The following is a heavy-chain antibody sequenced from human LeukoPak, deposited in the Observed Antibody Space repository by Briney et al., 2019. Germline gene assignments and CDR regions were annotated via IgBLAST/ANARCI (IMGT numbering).Heavy chain of an antibody. CDR2: IYTSGST. J-gene: IGHJ6*02. CDR3: ARGGGSGSGVYYYGMDV. CDR1: GGSISSYY. D-gene: IGHD3-10*01. V-gene: IGHV4-4*07. Sequence: SETLSLTCTVSGGSISSYYWSWIRQPAGKGLEWIWRIYTSGSTNYNPSLKSRVTMSVDTSKNQFSLKLSSVTAADTAVYYCARGGGSGSGVYYYGMDVWGQGTTVTVSS.